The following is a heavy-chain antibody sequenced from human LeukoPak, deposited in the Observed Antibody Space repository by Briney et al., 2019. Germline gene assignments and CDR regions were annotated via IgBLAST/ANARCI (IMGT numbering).Heavy chain of an antibody. J-gene: IGHJ5*02. Sequence: SETLSLTCTVSGASIRNYYWSWIRQSPGKGLEWIGYIYYSGSTNYNPSLESRVAMSVDTSKNQYSLRLSSVTAADTAIYYCARRYSSSWYVGFFDPWGQGTLVTVSS. CDR3: ARRYSSSWYVGFFDP. CDR2: IYYSGST. D-gene: IGHD6-13*01. V-gene: IGHV4-59*08. CDR1: GASIRNYY.